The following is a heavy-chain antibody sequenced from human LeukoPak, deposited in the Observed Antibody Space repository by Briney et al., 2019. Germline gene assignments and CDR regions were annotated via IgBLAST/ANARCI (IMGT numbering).Heavy chain of an antibody. Sequence: PGGSLRLSCAASGFTFSSNAMTWVRQAPGKGLECGSAITAGGDTPYYADSVRGRFTISRDNSRNTLYLQLNNLRAEDTAIYYCAKAYGTNGYYQLPIDFWGQGTLVTVSS. V-gene: IGHV3-23*01. CDR1: GFTFSSNA. J-gene: IGHJ4*02. CDR2: ITAGGDTP. CDR3: AKAYGTNGYYQLPIDF. D-gene: IGHD3-22*01.